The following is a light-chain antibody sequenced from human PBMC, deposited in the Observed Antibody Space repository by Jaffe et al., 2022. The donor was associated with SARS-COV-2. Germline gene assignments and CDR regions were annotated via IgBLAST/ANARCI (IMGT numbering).Light chain of an antibody. CDR1: TSDVGGYDR. CDR3: KSYTTSSTYV. CDR2: EVT. Sequence: QSALTQPPSVSGSPGQSVTISCTGSTSDVGGYDRVSWYQQAPGTAPKLIIFEVTDRPSGVPDRFSGSKSGNTASLTISGLQAEDEADYYCKSYTTSSTYVFGTGTKVTVL. V-gene: IGLV2-18*02. J-gene: IGLJ1*01.